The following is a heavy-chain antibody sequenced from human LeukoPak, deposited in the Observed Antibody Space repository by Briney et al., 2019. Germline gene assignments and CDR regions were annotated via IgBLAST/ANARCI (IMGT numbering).Heavy chain of an antibody. CDR2: IRGSGDST. CDR1: GFTFSSHP. J-gene: IGHJ6*03. V-gene: IGHV3-23*01. CDR3: AKSYSYYHMDD. Sequence: GGSLRLSCAASGFTFSSHPMSWVRLAPGKGLEWVSSIRGSGDSTYYADSVKGRFTISRDNTKNTLHLQMNSLRGDDTAVYYCAKSYSYYHMDDWGKGTSVTVSS.